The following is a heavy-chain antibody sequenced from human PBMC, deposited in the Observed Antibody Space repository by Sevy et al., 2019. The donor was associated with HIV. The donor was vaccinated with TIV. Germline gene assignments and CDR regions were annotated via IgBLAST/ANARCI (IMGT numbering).Heavy chain of an antibody. Sequence: GGSLRLSCAASGFTFSSYEMNWVRQAPGKGLEWVSYISNSGTAIYYSDSVKGRFTISRDNARNSLFLQMNSLRAEDTAVYYCARDLPPSATTVAHFDCRGQGALVTVSS. CDR2: ISNSGTAI. CDR3: ARDLPPSATTVAHFDC. V-gene: IGHV3-48*03. J-gene: IGHJ4*02. CDR1: GFTFSSYE. D-gene: IGHD4-17*01.